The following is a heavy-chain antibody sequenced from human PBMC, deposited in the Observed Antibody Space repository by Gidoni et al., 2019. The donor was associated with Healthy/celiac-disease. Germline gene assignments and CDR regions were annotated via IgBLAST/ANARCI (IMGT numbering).Heavy chain of an antibody. CDR2: ISGSGGST. D-gene: IGHD3-9*01. J-gene: IGHJ4*02. CDR1: GFTFSRYA. Sequence: EVQLLESGGGLVQPGGSLRLSCAASGFTFSRYAMSWVRQAPGKGLGWVSAISGSGGSTYYADSVKGRFTISRDNSKNTLYLQMNSLRAEDTAVYYCAKDGVVLRYFDWLLPSSFDYWGQGTLVTVSS. CDR3: AKDGVVLRYFDWLLPSSFDY. V-gene: IGHV3-23*01.